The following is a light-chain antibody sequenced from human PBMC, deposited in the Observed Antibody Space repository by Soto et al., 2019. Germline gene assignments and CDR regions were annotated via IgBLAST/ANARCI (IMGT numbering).Light chain of an antibody. Sequence: EIVLTQSPATLSLSPGERAAPAGRASQSVSSYLAWYQQKPGQATRLLISDASNRATGIPVRFSGSGSGTDFTLTISSLEAEDSAVYYCQQRSNWHSITFGQGTRLEI. CDR2: DAS. V-gene: IGKV3-11*01. J-gene: IGKJ5*01. CDR1: QSVSSY. CDR3: QQRSNWHSIT.